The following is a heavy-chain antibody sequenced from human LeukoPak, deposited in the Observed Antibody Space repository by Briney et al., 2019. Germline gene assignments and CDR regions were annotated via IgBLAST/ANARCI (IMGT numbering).Heavy chain of an antibody. J-gene: IGHJ4*02. CDR2: INPNSGGT. V-gene: IGHV1-2*02. CDR1: GYTFTGYY. D-gene: IGHD3-22*01. CDR3: ARVLGYYYDSSGYDSLSFGY. Sequence: GSVKVSCKASGYTFTGYYMHWVRQAPGQGLELMGWINPNSGGTNYAQKFQGRVTMTRDTSISTAYMELSRLRSDDTAVYYCARVLGYYYDSSGYDSLSFGYWGQGTLVTVSS.